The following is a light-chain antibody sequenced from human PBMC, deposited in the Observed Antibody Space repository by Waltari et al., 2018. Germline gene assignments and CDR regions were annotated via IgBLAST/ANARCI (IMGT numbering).Light chain of an antibody. CDR2: KDM. V-gene: IGLV3-25*03. J-gene: IGLJ1*01. CDR1: ALAEHE. Sequence: SYELTQPPSVSVSPGQTARLTCSGPALAEHEGHWYQKRPGQSPVLVNYKDMERPSGIPERFSGSRSGKTVTLTISGVQAEDAADYYCQSADSSGIYVFGSGTQVTVL. CDR3: QSADSSGIYV.